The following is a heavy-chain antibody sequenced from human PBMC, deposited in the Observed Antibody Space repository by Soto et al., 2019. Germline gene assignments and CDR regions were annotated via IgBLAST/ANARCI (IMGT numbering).Heavy chain of an antibody. CDR2: IYHSGGT. J-gene: IGHJ4*02. Sequence: SETLSLTCAVSGGSISSGGYSWSWIRQPPGKGLEWIGYIYHSGGTYYNPSPKSRVTISVDRSKNQFSLKLSSVTAADTAVYYCARGSGYSGYDYSATFDYWGQGTLVTVSS. CDR1: GGSISSGGYS. CDR3: ARGSGYSGYDYSATFDY. V-gene: IGHV4-30-2*01. D-gene: IGHD5-12*01.